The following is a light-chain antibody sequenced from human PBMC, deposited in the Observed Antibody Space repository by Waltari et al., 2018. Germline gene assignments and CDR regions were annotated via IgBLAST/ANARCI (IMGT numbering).Light chain of an antibody. CDR2: EVS. J-gene: IGLJ2*01. V-gene: IGLV2-8*01. Sequence: QSALTQPPSASGSPGQPVTISCTGTSSYVGGFDYVSWYQQHPGKVPRLMIYEVSKRPSGVPDRFSGSKSGNTASLTVSGLQVEDEADYYCSSFAGSSQMLFGGGTKLTVL. CDR3: SSFAGSSQML. CDR1: SSYVGGFDY.